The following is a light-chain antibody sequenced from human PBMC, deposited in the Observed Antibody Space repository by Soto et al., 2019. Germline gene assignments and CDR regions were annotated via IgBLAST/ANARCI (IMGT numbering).Light chain of an antibody. Sequence: DIVLTPSPCTLSLSPGDRATLSCRASQSVNNNYLAWYHHKPGQAPRLLIYGASSRATGIPDRFSGSGSGTDFTLTISRLEPEDFAVYYCHQYGNYGITFSQGTRLEIK. J-gene: IGKJ5*01. CDR3: HQYGNYGIT. V-gene: IGKV3-20*01. CDR2: GAS. CDR1: QSVNNNY.